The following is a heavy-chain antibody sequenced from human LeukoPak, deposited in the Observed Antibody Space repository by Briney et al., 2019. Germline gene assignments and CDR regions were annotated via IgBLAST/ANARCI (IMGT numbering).Heavy chain of an antibody. CDR1: GYTFTSYY. Sequence: ASVKVSCKASGYTFTSYYMHWVRQAPGQGLEWMGIINPSGGGTSYAQKFQGRVTMTRDTSTSTVYMELSSLRSEDTAVYYCARVVSSSSSKGLLGYWGQGTLVTVSS. CDR2: INPSGGGT. CDR3: ARVVSSSSSKGLLGY. D-gene: IGHD6-6*01. J-gene: IGHJ4*02. V-gene: IGHV1-46*03.